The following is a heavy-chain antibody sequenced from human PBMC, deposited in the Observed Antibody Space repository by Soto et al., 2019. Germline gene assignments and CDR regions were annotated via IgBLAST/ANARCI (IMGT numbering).Heavy chain of an antibody. Sequence: EVQLVESGGGLVQPGGSLRLSCAASGFTFSSYSMNWVRQAPGKGLEWVSYISSSSSTIYYADSVKGRFTISRDNAKNSLYLQMNSLRDEDTAVYYCARVFIVATMYHWFDPWGQGTLVTVSS. V-gene: IGHV3-48*02. D-gene: IGHD5-12*01. J-gene: IGHJ5*02. CDR3: ARVFIVATMYHWFDP. CDR1: GFTFSSYS. CDR2: ISSSSSTI.